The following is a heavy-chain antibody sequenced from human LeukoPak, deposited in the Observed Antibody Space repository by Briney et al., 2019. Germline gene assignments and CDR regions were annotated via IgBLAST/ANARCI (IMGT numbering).Heavy chain of an antibody. CDR3: ARDRNIVARGGMDV. D-gene: IGHD5-12*01. J-gene: IGHJ6*02. Sequence: ASVKVSCKASVVTISSYAIRWVRQAPGPGLEWMGRIIPILGIANYAQEFQCRVTITADKSTSTAYMALSSLRSEDPTVSYCARDRNIVARGGMDVRGQRNTGTAS. V-gene: IGHV1-69*04. CDR1: VVTISSYA. CDR2: IIPILGIA.